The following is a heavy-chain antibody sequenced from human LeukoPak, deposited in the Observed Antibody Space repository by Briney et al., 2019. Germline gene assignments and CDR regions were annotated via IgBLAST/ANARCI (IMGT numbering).Heavy chain of an antibody. J-gene: IGHJ1*01. Sequence: SETLSLTCTVSGGSLSIYYWSWIRQPPGKGLEWIGYMYYSGSPNYNPSLKSRVTISVDTSKNQFSLKLSSVTAADTAVYYCASGIAVAGVNFQHWGQGTLVTVSS. CDR3: ASGIAVAGVNFQH. V-gene: IGHV4-59*01. CDR1: GGSLSIYY. D-gene: IGHD6-19*01. CDR2: MYYSGSP.